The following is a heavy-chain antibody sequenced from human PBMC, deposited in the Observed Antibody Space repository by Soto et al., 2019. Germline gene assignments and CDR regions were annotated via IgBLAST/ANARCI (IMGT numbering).Heavy chain of an antibody. V-gene: IGHV4-34*01. J-gene: IGHJ4*02. CDR1: GGSFSGYY. D-gene: IGHD3-16*01. CDR3: ATRVPDGHDYLYPDS. CDR2: INHSGST. Sequence: SETLSLTCAVYGGSFSGYYWSWIRQPPGKGLEWIGEINHSGSTNYNPSLKSRVTISVDTSKNQFSLKLSSVTAADAAVYYCATRVPDGHDYLYPDSWGQGTLVTVSS.